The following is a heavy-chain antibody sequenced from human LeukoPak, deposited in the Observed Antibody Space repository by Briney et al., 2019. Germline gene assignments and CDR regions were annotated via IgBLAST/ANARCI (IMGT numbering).Heavy chain of an antibody. CDR1: GGSIGTYY. J-gene: IGHJ4*02. D-gene: IGHD3-22*01. Sequence: PSETLSLTCIVSGGSIGTYYWSWIRQPPGKGLEWIGHIYYSGSTDYNPSLRSRVTISVDTSKNQFSLSLSSVTAADTAVYYCARDRSDGSGYYGYYFDDWGQGTLVSVSS. CDR3: ARDRSDGSGYYGYYFDD. V-gene: IGHV4-59*01. CDR2: IYYSGST.